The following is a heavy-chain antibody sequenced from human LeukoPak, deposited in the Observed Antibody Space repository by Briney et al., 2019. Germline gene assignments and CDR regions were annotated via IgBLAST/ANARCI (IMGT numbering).Heavy chain of an antibody. V-gene: IGHV3-23*01. D-gene: IGHD3-9*01. J-gene: IGHJ4*02. Sequence: YADSGKGRFAICRDNSKNTVFLQINRLRAEDTAVYYCAKWGDYNVLTASYDSDYWGQGTLVTVSS. CDR3: AKWGDYNVLTASYDSDY.